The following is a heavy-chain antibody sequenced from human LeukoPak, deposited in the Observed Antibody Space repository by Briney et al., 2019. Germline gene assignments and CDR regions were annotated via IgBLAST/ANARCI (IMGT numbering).Heavy chain of an antibody. D-gene: IGHD3-16*02. J-gene: IGHJ6*02. V-gene: IGHV3-30-3*01. CDR1: GFTFSSYA. Sequence: GGSLRLSCAASGFTFSSYAMHWVRQAAGKGLEWVAVISYDGSNKYYADSVKGRFTISRDNSKNTLYLQMNSLRAEDTAVYYCARDRRYDYVWGSYRPYQGGMDVWGQGTTVTVSS. CDR2: ISYDGSNK. CDR3: ARDRRYDYVWGSYRPYQGGMDV.